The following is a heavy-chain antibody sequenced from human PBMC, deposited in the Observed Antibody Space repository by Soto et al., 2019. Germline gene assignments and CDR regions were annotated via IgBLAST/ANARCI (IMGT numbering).Heavy chain of an antibody. D-gene: IGHD3-3*01. CDR3: ARAPHFWSGYSGEYGMDV. J-gene: IGHJ6*02. CDR1: GYTFTGYY. CDR2: INTNSGGT. Sequence: QVQLVQSGAEVKKPGASVKVSCKASGYTFTGYYMHWVRQAPGQGLEWRGWINTNSGGTNYAQKFQGWVTITRDTSISTAYMELSRLRSDDTAVYYCARAPHFWSGYSGEYGMDVWGQGTTVTVSS. V-gene: IGHV1-2*04.